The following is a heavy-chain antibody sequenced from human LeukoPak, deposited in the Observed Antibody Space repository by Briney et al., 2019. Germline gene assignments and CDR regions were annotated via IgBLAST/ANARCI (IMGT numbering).Heavy chain of an antibody. D-gene: IGHD3-16*01. CDR3: ARDRGGGIDY. J-gene: IGHJ4*02. Sequence: PGRSLRLSCAAPGFTFSSYAMHWVRQAPGKGLEWVAVISYDGSNKYYADSVKGRFTISRDNSKNTLYLQMNSLRAEDTAVYYCARDRGGGIDYWGQGTLVTVSS. CDR2: ISYDGSNK. CDR1: GFTFSSYA. V-gene: IGHV3-30-3*01.